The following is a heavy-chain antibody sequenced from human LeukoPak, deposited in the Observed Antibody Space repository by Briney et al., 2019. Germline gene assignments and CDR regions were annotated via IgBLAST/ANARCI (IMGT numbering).Heavy chain of an antibody. CDR3: ARFLRYFDWYGIDAFDI. CDR1: GYTFTSYY. Sequence: ASVKVSCKASGYTFTSYYMHWVRQAPGQGLEWMGIINPSGGSTSYAQKFQGRVTMTRDMSTSTVYMELSSLRSEDTAVYYCARFLRYFDWYGIDAFDIWGQGTMVTVSS. D-gene: IGHD3-9*01. J-gene: IGHJ3*02. V-gene: IGHV1-46*01. CDR2: INPSGGST.